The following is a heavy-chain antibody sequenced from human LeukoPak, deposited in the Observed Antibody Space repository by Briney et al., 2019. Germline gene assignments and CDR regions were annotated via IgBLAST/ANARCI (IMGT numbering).Heavy chain of an antibody. CDR3: AELGITMIGGV. CDR2: ISSSGSTI. V-gene: IGHV3-48*03. CDR1: GFTFSSYE. Sequence: GGSLRLSCAASGFTFSSYEMNWLRQAPGKGLEGVSYISSSGSTIYYADSVKGRFTISRDNAKNSLYLQMNSLRAEDTAVYYCAELGITMIGGVWGKGTTVTIYS. D-gene: IGHD3-10*02. J-gene: IGHJ6*04.